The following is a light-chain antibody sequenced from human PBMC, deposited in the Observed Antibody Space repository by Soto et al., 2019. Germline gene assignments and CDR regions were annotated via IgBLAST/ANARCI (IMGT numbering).Light chain of an antibody. CDR3: QKYNDAPRT. V-gene: IGKV1-27*01. Sequence: QMTQSPSSLSASVGDRVTITCRASQDISNYLAWYQQKPGGAPKLLIYEASTLQSGVPSRFSGSGSGADFPLTISSLQPEDVAIYYCQKYNDAPRTFAQGT. CDR1: QDISNY. J-gene: IGKJ5*01. CDR2: EAS.